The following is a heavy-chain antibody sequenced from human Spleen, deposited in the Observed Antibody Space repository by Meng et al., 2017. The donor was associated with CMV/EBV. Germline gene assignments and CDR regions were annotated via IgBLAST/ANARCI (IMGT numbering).Heavy chain of an antibody. CDR1: YG. V-gene: IGHV3-30*02. CDR2: IRYDGSNK. Sequence: YGMHWVRQAPGKGLEWVAFIRYDGSNKYYADSVKGRFTISRDNSKNTLYLQMNSLRAEDTAVYYCAKDSQVASVLRYFDWSAYYFDYWGQGTLVTVSS. CDR3: AKDSQVASVLRYFDWSAYYFDY. J-gene: IGHJ4*02. D-gene: IGHD3-9*01.